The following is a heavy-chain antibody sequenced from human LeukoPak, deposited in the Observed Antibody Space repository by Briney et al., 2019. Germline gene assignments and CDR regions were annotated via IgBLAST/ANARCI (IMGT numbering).Heavy chain of an antibody. D-gene: IGHD6-19*01. J-gene: IGHJ6*03. CDR1: GYTFTSYY. V-gene: IGHV1-46*01. CDR2: INPSGGST. Sequence: GASVKVSCKASGYTFTSYYMHWVRQAPGQGLGWMGIINPSGGSTSYAQKFQGRVTMTRDMSTSTVYMELSSLRSEDTAVYYCAREAVAGTGGDYYYYMDVWGKGTTVTVSS. CDR3: AREAVAGTGGDYYYYMDV.